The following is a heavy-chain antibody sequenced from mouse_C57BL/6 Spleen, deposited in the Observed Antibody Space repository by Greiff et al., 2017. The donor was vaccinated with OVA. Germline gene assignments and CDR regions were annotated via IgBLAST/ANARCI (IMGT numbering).Heavy chain of an antibody. D-gene: IGHD1-1*01. CDR1: GYTFTDYE. CDR2: IDPETGGT. CDR3: LLGTTVVATEGDYYAMDY. V-gene: IGHV1-15*01. Sequence: QVQLKESGAELVRPGASVTLSCKASGYTFTDYEMHWVKQTPVPGLEWIGAIDPETGGTAYNQKFKGKAILTADKASSTAYMELRSLTSEDSAVYYFLLGTTVVATEGDYYAMDYWGQGTSVTVSS. J-gene: IGHJ4*01.